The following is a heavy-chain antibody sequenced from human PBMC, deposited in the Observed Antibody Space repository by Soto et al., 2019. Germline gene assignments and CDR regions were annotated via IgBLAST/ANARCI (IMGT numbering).Heavy chain of an antibody. CDR3: ARGADGYYDSSGYQP. D-gene: IGHD3-22*01. CDR1: GGSFSGYY. Sequence: SETLSLTCAVYGGSFSGYYWSWIRQPPGKGLEWIGEINHSGSTNYNPSLKSRVTISVDTSKNQFSLKLSSVTAADTAVYYCARGADGYYDSSGYQPWGQGTLVTAPQ. V-gene: IGHV4-34*01. J-gene: IGHJ5*02. CDR2: INHSGST.